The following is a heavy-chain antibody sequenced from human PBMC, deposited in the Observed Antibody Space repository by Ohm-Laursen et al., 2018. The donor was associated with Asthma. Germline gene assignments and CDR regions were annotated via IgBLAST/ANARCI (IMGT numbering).Heavy chain of an antibody. V-gene: IGHV3-11*01. Sequence: SLRLSCAASGFTFSDYYMSWIRQAPGKGLEWVSYISSSGSTIYNADSVKGRFTISRDSAKNSLYLQMNSLRAEDTAVYYCARDRYYSYDSSGYYAYWGQGTLVTVSS. J-gene: IGHJ4*02. CDR1: GFTFSDYY. D-gene: IGHD3-22*01. CDR2: ISSSGSTI. CDR3: ARDRYYSYDSSGYYAY.